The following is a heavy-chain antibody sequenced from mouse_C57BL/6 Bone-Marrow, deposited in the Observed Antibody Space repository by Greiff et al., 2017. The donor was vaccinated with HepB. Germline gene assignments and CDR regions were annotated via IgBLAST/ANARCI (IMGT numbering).Heavy chain of an antibody. CDR1: GYTFTSYW. CDR3: ARDYYYGSSWFAY. CDR2: IDPSDSYT. J-gene: IGHJ3*01. Sequence: QVQLQQPGAELVKPGASVKLSCKASGYTFTSYWMQWVKQRPGQGLEWIGEIDPSDSYTNYNQKFKGKATLTVDTSSSTAYMQLSSLTSEDAAVYYCARDYYYGSSWFAYWGQGTLVTVSA. D-gene: IGHD1-1*01. V-gene: IGHV1-50*01.